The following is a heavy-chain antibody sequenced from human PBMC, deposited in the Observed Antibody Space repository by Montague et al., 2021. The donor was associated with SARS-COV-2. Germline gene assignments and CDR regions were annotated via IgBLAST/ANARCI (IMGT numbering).Heavy chain of an antibody. Sequence: SETLSLTCTVSGGSISSSSYYWVWIRQPPGKGLEWIGSIYYSGSTYYNPSLKSRVTISVDTSKNQFSLKLSSVTAADTAVYYCARHSPFTIFRVVTTPGWFDPWGQGTLVTVSS. D-gene: IGHD3-3*01. CDR3: ARHSPFTIFRVVTTPGWFDP. CDR2: IYYSGST. CDR1: GGSISSSSYY. V-gene: IGHV4-39*01. J-gene: IGHJ5*02.